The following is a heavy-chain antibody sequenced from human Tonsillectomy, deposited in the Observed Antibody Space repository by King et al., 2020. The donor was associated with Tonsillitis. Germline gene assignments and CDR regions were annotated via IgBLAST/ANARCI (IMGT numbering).Heavy chain of an antibody. CDR1: GFTFSSYG. Sequence: VQLVESGGGVVQPGRSLRLSCAASGFTFSSYGMHWVRQAPGKGLEWVAVIWYDGSNKYYADSVKGRFTISRDNSKNTLYLQMNSLRAEDTAVYYCGYSSSSGGAFDIWGQGTMVTVSS. D-gene: IGHD6-6*01. V-gene: IGHV3-33*01. J-gene: IGHJ3*02. CDR3: GYSSSSGGAFDI. CDR2: IWYDGSNK.